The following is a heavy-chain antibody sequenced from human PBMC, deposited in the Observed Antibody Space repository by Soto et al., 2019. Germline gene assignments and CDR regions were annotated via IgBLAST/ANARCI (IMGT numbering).Heavy chain of an antibody. J-gene: IGHJ4*01. CDR3: ARVGRFGGYFDY. CDR2: MNPNSGDT. CDR1: GYTFTSYD. V-gene: IGHV1-8*01. D-gene: IGHD3-10*01. Sequence: ASGKVSCKASGYTFTSYDINWVRQATGQGLEWMGWMNPNSGDTGYAQKFQGRVTMTRSTSITTAYMELSSLRSEDTAVYYCARVGRFGGYFDYWVNGSAVTVTS.